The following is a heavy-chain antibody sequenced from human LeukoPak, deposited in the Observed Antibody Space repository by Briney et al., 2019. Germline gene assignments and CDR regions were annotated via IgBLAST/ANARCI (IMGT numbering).Heavy chain of an antibody. J-gene: IGHJ6*02. V-gene: IGHV3-30*18. Sequence: PGRSLRLSCAASGFTFSSYGMHWVRQAPGKGLEWVAVISYDGSNKYYADSVKGRFTISRDNSKNTLYLQMNSLRAEDTAVYYCAKVRLSSGWSDYYYYYGMDVWGQGTTVTVYS. CDR1: GFTFSSYG. CDR2: ISYDGSNK. CDR3: AKVRLSSGWSDYYYYYGMDV. D-gene: IGHD6-19*01.